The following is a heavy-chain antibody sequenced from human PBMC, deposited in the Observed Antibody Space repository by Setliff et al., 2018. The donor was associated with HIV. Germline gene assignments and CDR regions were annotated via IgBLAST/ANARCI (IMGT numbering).Heavy chain of an antibody. J-gene: IGHJ3*02. D-gene: IGHD2-8*01. CDR2: MYYSGNT. CDR1: GYSITNDNW. Sequence: PSETLSLTCAVSGYSITNDNWWGWIRQPPGKGLEWIGYMYYSGNTNYNPSLKSRVTISVDSSKNQLSLEVNSVTAADTAVYYCARNKRYCTDGICLSSIDHAFDIWGQGTMVTVSS. CDR3: ARNKRYCTDGICLSSIDHAFDI. V-gene: IGHV4-28*01.